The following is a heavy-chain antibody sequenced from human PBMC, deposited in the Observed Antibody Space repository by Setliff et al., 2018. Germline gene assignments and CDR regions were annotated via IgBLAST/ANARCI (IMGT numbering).Heavy chain of an antibody. D-gene: IGHD3-3*01. V-gene: IGHV3-72*01. CDR2: IRDKANRYTT. CDR1: GFTFSDYY. J-gene: IGHJ4*02. CDR3: ARGTFSDFWSGDYYDY. Sequence: PGGSLRLSCAASGFTFSDYYMTWIRQAPGKGLEWVGRIRDKANRYTTEYAASVKGRFTISRLDSEISMYLQMNSLETEDTAMYYCARGTFSDFWSGDYYDYRGQGTLVTVSS.